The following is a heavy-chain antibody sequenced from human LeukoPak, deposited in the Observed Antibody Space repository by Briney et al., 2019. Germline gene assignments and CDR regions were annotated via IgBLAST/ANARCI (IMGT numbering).Heavy chain of an antibody. D-gene: IGHD3-10*01. CDR1: GYTFPNYD. J-gene: IGHJ4*02. V-gene: IGHV1-8*01. CDR3: ARSLSLVRGVIHYFDN. Sequence: ASVKVSCTASGYTFPNYDINWVRQATGQGLEWMGWMNPDIGNTAYVQKFQGRVTMTRNTSISTAYMELRSLRSEDTAVYYCARSLSLVRGVIHYFDNWGQGTLVTVSP. CDR2: MNPDIGNT.